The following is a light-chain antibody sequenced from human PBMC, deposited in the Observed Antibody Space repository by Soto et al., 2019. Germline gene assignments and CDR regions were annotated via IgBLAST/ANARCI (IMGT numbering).Light chain of an antibody. CDR2: EVS. J-gene: IGLJ2*01. CDR1: SSDVGSYNL. CDR3: CSYAGSSSHLV. Sequence: QSALTQPASVSGSPGQSITIYCTGTSSDVGSYNLVSWYQQHPGKAPKLMIYEVSKRPSGVSNRFSGSKSGNTASLTISGLQAEDEADYYCCSYAGSSSHLVFGGGTKLTVL. V-gene: IGLV2-23*02.